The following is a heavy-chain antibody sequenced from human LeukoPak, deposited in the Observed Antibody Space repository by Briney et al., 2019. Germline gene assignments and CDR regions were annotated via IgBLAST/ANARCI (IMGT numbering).Heavy chain of an antibody. CDR1: GFTFSNYW. J-gene: IGHJ4*02. D-gene: IGHD1-26*01. CDR2: IKEDGSEK. Sequence: PGGSLRLSCAASGFTFSNYWMNWVRQAPGKGLEWVANIKEDGSEKYYVDSVKSRFTISRDNAKNSLCLQMNSLRAEDTAIYYCVRSGGYWGQGTLVTVSS. CDR3: VRSGGY. V-gene: IGHV3-7*05.